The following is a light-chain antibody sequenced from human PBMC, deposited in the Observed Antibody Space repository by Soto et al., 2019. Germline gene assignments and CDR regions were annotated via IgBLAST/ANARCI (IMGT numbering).Light chain of an antibody. CDR1: QGISSY. J-gene: IGKJ3*01. CDR3: QQLNSYPLT. CDR2: AAS. V-gene: IGKV1-9*01. Sequence: IQLTQSPSSLSASVGDRVTITCRASQGISSYLAWYQQKPGKAPKLLLYAASTLQSGVPSRFSGSGSGTDFNLTISSLQPEDFATYYCQQLNSYPLTFGPGTKVDIK.